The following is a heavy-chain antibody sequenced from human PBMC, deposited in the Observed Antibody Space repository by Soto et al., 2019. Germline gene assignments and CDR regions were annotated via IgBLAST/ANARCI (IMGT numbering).Heavy chain of an antibody. V-gene: IGHV4-59*01. CDR3: ARDTDYGHNWFDP. J-gene: IGHJ5*02. Sequence: PSETLSLTCTFSGGSISSYYWSLIRQPPGKGLEWIGYIYYSGSTNYNPSLKSRVTISVDTSKNQFSLKLSSVTAADTAVYYCARDTDYGHNWFDPWGQGTLVTVSS. D-gene: IGHD4-17*01. CDR1: GGSISSYY. CDR2: IYYSGST.